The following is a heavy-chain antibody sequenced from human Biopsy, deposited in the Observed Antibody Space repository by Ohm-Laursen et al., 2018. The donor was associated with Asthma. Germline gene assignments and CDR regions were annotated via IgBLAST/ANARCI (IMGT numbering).Heavy chain of an antibody. J-gene: IGHJ6*02. CDR2: IYYSGTT. CDR1: SGSGGYMRSGNYY. Sequence: SETLSLTCSLSSGSGGYMRSGNYYWGWIRQPPGKGLEWIGRIYYSGTTYYNPSLESRFPVSADTTKNQFSLKLTSVTAADTAVYYCVRGSSSWHHGPFHYYYGLDVWGQGTTATVSS. D-gene: IGHD6-13*01. CDR3: VRGSSSWHHGPFHYYYGLDV. V-gene: IGHV4-39*01.